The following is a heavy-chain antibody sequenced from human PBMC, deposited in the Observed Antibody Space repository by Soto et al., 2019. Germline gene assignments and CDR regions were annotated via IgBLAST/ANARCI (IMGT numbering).Heavy chain of an antibody. V-gene: IGHV3-23*01. J-gene: IGHJ6*02. CDR1: GFTFSNYA. CDR2: TSGSGGST. CDR3: AKGGYCSGGSCYTSKTYYYGMDV. D-gene: IGHD2-15*01. Sequence: LRLSFAASGFTFSNYAMNWVRQAPGKGLEWVSGTSGSGGSTYYADYVKGRFAISRDNSKNTLYLQLNGLRAEDTAVYYCAKGGYCSGGSCYTSKTYYYGMDVWGQGTTVTVSS.